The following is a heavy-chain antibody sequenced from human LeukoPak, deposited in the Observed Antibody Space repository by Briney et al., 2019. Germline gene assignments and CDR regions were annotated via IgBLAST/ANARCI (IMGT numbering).Heavy chain of an antibody. J-gene: IGHJ5*02. D-gene: IGHD6-13*01. CDR2: INPNSGGT. Sequence: ASVKVSCKASGYTFTVYYIHWVRQAPGQGLEWMGWINPNSGGTNYAQKFQGRVTMTRDTSISTAYMELSRLRSDDTAVYYCAREGTHTSNWYHWFDPWGQGTLVTVSS. CDR3: AREGTHTSNWYHWFDP. CDR1: GYTFTVYY. V-gene: IGHV1-2*02.